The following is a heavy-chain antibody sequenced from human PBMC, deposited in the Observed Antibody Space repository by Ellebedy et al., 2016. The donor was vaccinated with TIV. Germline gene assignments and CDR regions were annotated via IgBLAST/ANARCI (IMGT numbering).Heavy chain of an antibody. CDR1: GYSISNGYY. V-gene: IGHV4-38-2*02. J-gene: IGHJ4*02. CDR2: IHHSGIT. CDR3: ATYNRYIAFEFPY. D-gene: IGHD5-12*01. Sequence: MPSETLSLTCTVSGYSISNGYYWSWIRQPPGKGLEWIATIHHSGITYYTSSLKSRATISVDTSKNQFSLKLSSVAAADTAVYYCATYNRYIAFEFPYWGQGTLVTVPS.